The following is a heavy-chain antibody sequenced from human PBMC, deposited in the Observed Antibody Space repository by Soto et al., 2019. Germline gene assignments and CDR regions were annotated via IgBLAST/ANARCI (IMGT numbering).Heavy chain of an antibody. V-gene: IGHV2-5*02. J-gene: IGHJ4*02. D-gene: IGHD2-15*01. CDR3: ARTFCSGGGCYSEFDY. CDR2: IYWDDDK. Sequence: QITLKESGPTLVKPTQTLTLTCTFSGFSLITNGVGVGWIRQPPGKALEWLALIYWDDDKRFSPSLKTRLTFTKDTSKKQVVLTMTNMDPVDTATYYCARTFCSGGGCYSEFDYWGQGILVTVSS. CDR1: GFSLITNGVG.